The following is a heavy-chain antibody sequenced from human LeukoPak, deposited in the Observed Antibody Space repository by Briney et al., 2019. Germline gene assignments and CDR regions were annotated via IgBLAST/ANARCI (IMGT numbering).Heavy chain of an antibody. CDR1: GFTVSSNY. CDR3: AREDDYSNFYYYYYMDV. V-gene: IGHV3-21*01. D-gene: IGHD4-11*01. J-gene: IGHJ6*03. CDR2: ISSSSSYI. Sequence: GGSLRLSCAASGFTVSSNYMSWVRQAPGKGLEWVSSISSSSSYIYYADSVKGRFTISRDNAKNSLYLQMNSLRAEDTAVYYCAREDDYSNFYYYYYMDVWGKGTTVTVSS.